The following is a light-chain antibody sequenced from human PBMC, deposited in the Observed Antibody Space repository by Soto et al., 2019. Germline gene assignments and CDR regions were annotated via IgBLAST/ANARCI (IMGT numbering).Light chain of an antibody. V-gene: IGLV2-14*01. Sequence: QSALTQPASVSGSPGQSITISCTGSSSDVGANNLVSWYQQHPGKAPKVLVYAVNSRPSGISDRFSGSKSGNTASLTISGLQPDDEADYYCSSYIDLNSWLFGGGTKLTVL. CDR3: SSYIDLNSWL. J-gene: IGLJ3*02. CDR1: SSDVGANNL. CDR2: AVN.